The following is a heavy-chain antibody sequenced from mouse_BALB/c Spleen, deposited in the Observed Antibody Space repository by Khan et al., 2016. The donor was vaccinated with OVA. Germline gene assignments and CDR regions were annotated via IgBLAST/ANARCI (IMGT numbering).Heavy chain of an antibody. CDR2: IWSAGST. CDR1: GFSLTDYS. V-gene: IGHV2-2*02. Sequence: QVQLQQSGPGLVQPSQSLSITCTVSGFSLTDYSVHWVRQSPGKGLEWLGVIWSAGSTDYNAAFISRLTISKDNSRSQVVFKMNSRQPNDTAIYYCARRGYDYGRGALFAYWGQGTLVTVSA. D-gene: IGHD2-4*01. CDR3: ARRGYDYGRGALFAY. J-gene: IGHJ3*01.